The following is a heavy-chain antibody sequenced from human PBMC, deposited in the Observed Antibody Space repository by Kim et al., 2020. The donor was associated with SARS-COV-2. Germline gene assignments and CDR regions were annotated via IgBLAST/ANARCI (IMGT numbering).Heavy chain of an antibody. J-gene: IGHJ4*02. V-gene: IGHV1-2*02. Sequence: ASVKVSCKASGYTFIAYYMHWVRQAPGQGLEWMGWIDPNGGGTSYAQSFQGRVSVTRDTSISTAYMELSGLRSDDTAVYYCALLGGYNSDTLARFDYWGQGTLVTVSS. CDR1: GYTFIAYY. D-gene: IGHD5-18*01. CDR3: ALLGGYNSDTLARFDY. CDR2: IDPNGGGT.